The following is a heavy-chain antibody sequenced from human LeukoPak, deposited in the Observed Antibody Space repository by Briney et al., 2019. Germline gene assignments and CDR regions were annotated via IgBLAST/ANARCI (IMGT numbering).Heavy chain of an antibody. CDR3: ARRGYFDL. V-gene: IGHV3-23*01. Sequence: PGASLRLSCAASGFTFISYAMSWVRQAPGMGLEWVSTIITSGSSTYYADSVKGRFTISRDNSKDTLYLQMNRLSAEDTAVYYCARRGYFDLWGRGPLVTVPS. CDR1: GFTFISYA. CDR2: IITSGSST. J-gene: IGHJ2*01.